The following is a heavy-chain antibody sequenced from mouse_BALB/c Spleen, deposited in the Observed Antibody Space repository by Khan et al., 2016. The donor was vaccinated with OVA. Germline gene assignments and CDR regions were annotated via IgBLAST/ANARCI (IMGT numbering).Heavy chain of an antibody. CDR3: ARISSYWYSDV. CDR1: GYTFTNYG. V-gene: IGHV9-1*02. Sequence: QFQLVQSGPELKKPGETVKISCKASGYTFTNYGMNWVKQAPGKGLKWMGWINTYTGEPTYADDFKGRFVFSLKTSASTAYLQISNLKNEDMTTYFCARISSYWYSDVWGAGTTVTVSS. CDR2: INTYTGEP. J-gene: IGHJ1*01. D-gene: IGHD6-2*01.